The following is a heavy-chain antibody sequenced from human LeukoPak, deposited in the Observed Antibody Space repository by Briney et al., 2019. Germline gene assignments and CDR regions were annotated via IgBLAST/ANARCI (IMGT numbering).Heavy chain of an antibody. D-gene: IGHD3-9*01. CDR1: GGSISSSSYY. CDR3: AREERSRVTIFPLGAFDI. V-gene: IGHV4-39*07. J-gene: IGHJ3*02. Sequence: SETLSLTCTVSGGSISSSSYYWGWIRQPPGKGLEWIGSIYYSGSTYYNPSLKSRVAISVDTSKNQFSLELSSVTAADTAVYYCAREERSRVTIFPLGAFDIWGQGTMVTVSS. CDR2: IYYSGST.